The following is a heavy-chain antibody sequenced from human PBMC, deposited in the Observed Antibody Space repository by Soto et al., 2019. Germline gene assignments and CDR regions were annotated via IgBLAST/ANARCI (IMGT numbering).Heavy chain of an antibody. V-gene: IGHV4-59*01. CDR2: IYYSGST. CDR3: ARHYGSGSYMY. CDR1: GDSISSYY. J-gene: IGHJ4*02. Sequence: QVQLQESGPGLVKPSETLSLTCTVSGDSISSYYWSWIRQPPGKGLEWIGYIYYSGSTNYNPSLKSRVTISVDTSKNQFSLKLSSVTAADTAVYYCARHYGSGSYMYWGQGTLVTVS. D-gene: IGHD3-10*01.